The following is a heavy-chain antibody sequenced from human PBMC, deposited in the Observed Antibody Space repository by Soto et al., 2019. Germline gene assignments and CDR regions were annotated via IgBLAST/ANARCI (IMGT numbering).Heavy chain of an antibody. D-gene: IGHD1-26*01. CDR2: ISPSGDVT. J-gene: IGHJ4*02. Sequence: QVQLAESGGGLVKSGGSLTLSCSTSGFFFTDYFLSWIRQAPGKGLDWVSYISPSGDVTHYADSVKGRFTISRDNTKNSLFLQMSSLRDADPAVYYCARQLERRVGAASHWGQGTRVSVAS. V-gene: IGHV3-11*01. CDR3: ARQLERRVGAASH. CDR1: GFFFTDYF.